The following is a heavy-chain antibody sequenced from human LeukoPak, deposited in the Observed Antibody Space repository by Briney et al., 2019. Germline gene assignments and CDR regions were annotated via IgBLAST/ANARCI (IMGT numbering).Heavy chain of an antibody. CDR1: GYTFTGYY. CDR3: ARGAVVVPAAPRAWWFDP. CDR2: INPNSGGT. Sequence: RASVKVFCKASGYTFTGYYMHWVRQAPGQGLEWMGWINPNSGGTNYAQKFQGRVTMTRDTSISTAYMELSRMRSDDTAVYYCARGAVVVPAAPRAWWFDPWRQGTLVTVSS. J-gene: IGHJ5*02. D-gene: IGHD2-2*01. V-gene: IGHV1-2*02.